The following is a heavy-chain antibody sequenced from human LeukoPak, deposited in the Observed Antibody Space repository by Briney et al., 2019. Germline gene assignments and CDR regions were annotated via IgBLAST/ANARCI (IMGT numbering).Heavy chain of an antibody. V-gene: IGHV3-30*14. CDR2: ISYDGSNK. J-gene: IGHJ4*02. CDR3: AKGRSSWSAFDY. Sequence: PGRSLRLSCAASGFTFSSYAMHWVRQAPGKGLEWVAVISYDGSNKYYADSVKGRFTISRDNSKNTLYLQMNSLRAEDTAVYYCAKGRSSWSAFDYWGQGTLVTVSS. CDR1: GFTFSSYA. D-gene: IGHD6-13*01.